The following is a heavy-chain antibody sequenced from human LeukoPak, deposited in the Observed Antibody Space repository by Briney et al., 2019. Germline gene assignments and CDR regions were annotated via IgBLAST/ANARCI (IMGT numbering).Heavy chain of an antibody. V-gene: IGHV3-30-3*02. CDR1: GFTFSSYA. D-gene: IGHD6-13*01. Sequence: GRSLRLSCAASGFTFSSYAMHWVRQAPGKGLEWVAVISYDGSNKYYADSVKGRFTISRDNSKNTLYLQMNSLRAEDTAVYYCAKRGSSSWTQFDYWGQGTLVTVSS. CDR2: ISYDGSNK. CDR3: AKRGSSSWTQFDY. J-gene: IGHJ4*02.